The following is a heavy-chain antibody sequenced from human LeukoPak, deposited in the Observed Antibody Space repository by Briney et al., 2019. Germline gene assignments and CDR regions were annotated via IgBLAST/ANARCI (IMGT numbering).Heavy chain of an antibody. D-gene: IGHD1-14*01. CDR3: ARHHLRAYYFDY. CDR1: GYTFTVYY. J-gene: IGHJ4*02. Sequence: ASVKVSCKASGYTFTVYYMHWVRQAPGQGLEWMGRINPNSGGTNYAQKFQGRVTMTRDTSISTAYMELSRLRSDDTAVYYCARHHLRAYYFDYWGQGTLVTVSS. V-gene: IGHV1-2*06. CDR2: INPNSGGT.